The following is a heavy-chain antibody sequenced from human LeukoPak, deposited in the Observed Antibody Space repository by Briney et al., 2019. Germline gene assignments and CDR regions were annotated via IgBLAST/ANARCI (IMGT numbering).Heavy chain of an antibody. Sequence: GGSLRLSCAASGFTFSSYWMSWVRQAPGKGLEWVANIMQDESEKYYVDSVKGRFTISRDNAKDSLYLQVNNLRAEDTAVYYCARDGEYSSSSAAFDIWGQGTMVTVSS. CDR2: IMQDESEK. V-gene: IGHV3-7*01. D-gene: IGHD6-6*01. J-gene: IGHJ3*02. CDR3: ARDGEYSSSSAAFDI. CDR1: GFTFSSYW.